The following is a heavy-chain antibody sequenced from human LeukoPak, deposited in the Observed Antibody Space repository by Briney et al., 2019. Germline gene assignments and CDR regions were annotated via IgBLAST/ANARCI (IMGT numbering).Heavy chain of an antibody. V-gene: IGHV1-46*01. CDR2: INPSGGST. CDR1: GYTFTSYY. CDR3: ARVSAVVTESYWYFDL. Sequence: ASVKVSCKASGYTFTSYYMHWVRQAPGQGLEWMGIINPSGGSTSYVQKFQGRVTMTRDTSTSTVYMELSSLRSEDTAVYYCARVSAVVTESYWYFDLWGRGTLVTVSS. J-gene: IGHJ2*01. D-gene: IGHD4-23*01.